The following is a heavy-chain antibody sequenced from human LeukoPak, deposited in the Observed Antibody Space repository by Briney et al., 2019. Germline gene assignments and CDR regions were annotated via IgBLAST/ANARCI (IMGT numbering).Heavy chain of an antibody. D-gene: IGHD5-24*01. CDR3: ARERWLQFHDAFDI. CDR2: ISSSSSYI. Sequence: GGSLRLSCAASGFTFSSYSMNWVRQAPGKGLEWVSSISSSSSYIYYADSVKGRFTISRDNAKNSLYLQMNSVRAEDTAVYYCARERWLQFHDAFDIWGQGTMVTVSS. V-gene: IGHV3-21*01. J-gene: IGHJ3*02. CDR1: GFTFSSYS.